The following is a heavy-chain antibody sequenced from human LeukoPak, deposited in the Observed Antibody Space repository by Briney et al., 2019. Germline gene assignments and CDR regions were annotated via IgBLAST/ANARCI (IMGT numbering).Heavy chain of an antibody. V-gene: IGHV4-34*01. CDR1: GGSFSGYY. CDR2: INHSGST. CDR3: ARRVYYYGSGLPDWNYYYYYMDV. D-gene: IGHD3-10*01. J-gene: IGHJ6*03. Sequence: PSETLSLTCAVYGGSFSGYYWSWIRQPPGKGLEWIGEINHSGSTNYNPSLKSRVTISVDTSKNQFSLKLSSVTAADTAVYYCARRVYYYGSGLPDWNYYYYYMDVWGKGTTVTISS.